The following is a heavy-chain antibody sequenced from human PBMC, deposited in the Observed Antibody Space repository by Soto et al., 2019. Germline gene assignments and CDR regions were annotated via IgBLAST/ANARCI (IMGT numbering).Heavy chain of an antibody. J-gene: IGHJ4*02. D-gene: IGHD2-15*01. CDR1: GFTFSTYW. V-gene: IGHV3-74*01. CDR2: TDSDGTFT. Sequence: GGSLRLSCVASGFTFSTYWMHWVRQTPGEGLVWVSHTDSDGTFTTYADSVKGRFTISRDNSKNTAYLQMSSLRPEDTAVYYCARDYLVIPHRVIDYWGQGTLVTVSS. CDR3: ARDYLVIPHRVIDY.